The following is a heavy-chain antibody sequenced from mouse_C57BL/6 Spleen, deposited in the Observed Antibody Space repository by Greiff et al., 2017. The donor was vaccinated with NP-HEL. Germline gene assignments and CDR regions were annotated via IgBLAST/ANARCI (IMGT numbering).Heavy chain of an antibody. D-gene: IGHD1-1*01. V-gene: IGHV1-26*01. CDR3: ARDPITTVEAWFAY. Sequence: EVQLQQSGPELVKPGASVKISCKASGYTFTDYYMNWVKQSHGKSLEWIGDINPNNGGTSYNQKFKGKATLTVDKSSSTAYMELRSLTSEDSAVYYCARDPITTVEAWFAYWGQGTLVTVSA. J-gene: IGHJ3*01. CDR1: GYTFTDYY. CDR2: INPNNGGT.